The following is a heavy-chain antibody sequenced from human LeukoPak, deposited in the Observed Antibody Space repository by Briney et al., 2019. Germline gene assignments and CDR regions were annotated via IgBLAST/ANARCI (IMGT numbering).Heavy chain of an antibody. V-gene: IGHV4-30-4*01. CDR1: GGSISSGDYY. J-gene: IGHJ4*02. CDR3: ARDRAPTTMYYFDY. Sequence: SETLSLTCTVSGGSISSGDYYWSWIRQPPGKGLEWIGYIYYSGSTYYNPSLESRVTISVDTSKNQFSLKLSSVTAADTAVYYCARDRAPTTMYYFDYWGQGTLVTVSS. CDR2: IYYSGST. D-gene: IGHD3-10*02.